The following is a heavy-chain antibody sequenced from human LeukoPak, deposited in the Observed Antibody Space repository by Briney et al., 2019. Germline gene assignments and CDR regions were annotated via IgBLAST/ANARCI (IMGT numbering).Heavy chain of an antibody. V-gene: IGHV3-73*01. J-gene: IGHJ4*02. Sequence: TGGSLRLSCAASGFTFSGSATHWVRQASGKGLEWVGHIRSKANNYATTYAASVRGRFTISRDDSKNTTYLQMNSLKTEDTAVYYCTRSRDGYNIDYWGQGTLVTVSS. CDR2: IRSKANNYAT. CDR3: TRSRDGYNIDY. CDR1: GFTFSGSA. D-gene: IGHD5-24*01.